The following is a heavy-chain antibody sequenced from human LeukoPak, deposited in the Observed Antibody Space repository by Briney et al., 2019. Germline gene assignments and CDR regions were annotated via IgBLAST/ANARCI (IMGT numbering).Heavy chain of an antibody. CDR2: IKQDGSEK. CDR3: ARDRFYGSGSYAHFDY. V-gene: IGHV3-7*01. D-gene: IGHD3-10*01. CDR1: GGSFSGYY. J-gene: IGHJ4*02. Sequence: ETLSLTCAVYGGSFSGYYWSWIRQPPGKGLEWVANIKQDGSEKYHVDSVKGRFTISRDNAKNSLYLQMNSLRVEDTAVYYCARDRFYGSGSYAHFDYWGQGTLVTVSS.